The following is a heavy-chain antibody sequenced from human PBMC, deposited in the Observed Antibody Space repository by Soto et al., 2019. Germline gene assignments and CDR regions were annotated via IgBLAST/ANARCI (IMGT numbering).Heavy chain of an antibody. CDR2: STSMIGKP. D-gene: IGHD3-22*01. CDR1: GGTFSRYT. V-gene: IGHV1-69*13. CDR3: ARDGALYDSSAYYFLY. J-gene: IGHJ4*02. Sequence: SVEVSCKGSGGTFSRYTSHWVRQAPGQGLEWMGGSTSMIGKPNYAQKCQGRVTITADESTSTGYMELSSLRSDDTAVYYCARDGALYDSSAYYFLYWGQGTLVTVSS.